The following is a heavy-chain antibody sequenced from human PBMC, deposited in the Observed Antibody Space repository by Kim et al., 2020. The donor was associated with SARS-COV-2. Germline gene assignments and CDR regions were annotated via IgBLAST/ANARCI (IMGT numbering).Heavy chain of an antibody. Sequence: GGSLRLSCAASGFTFDDYGMSWVRQAPGKGLEWVSGINWNGGSTGYADSVKGRFTISRDNAKNSLYLQMNSLRAEDTALYYCARVFSLNSVQGVIIGPFDYRGQGTLGTGFS. V-gene: IGHV3-20*04. CDR2: INWNGGST. CDR1: GFTFDDYG. CDR3: ARVFSLNSVQGVIIGPFDY. J-gene: IGHJ4*02. D-gene: IGHD3-10*01.